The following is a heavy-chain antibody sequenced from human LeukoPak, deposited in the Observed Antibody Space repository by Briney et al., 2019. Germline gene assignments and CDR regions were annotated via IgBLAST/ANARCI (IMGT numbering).Heavy chain of an antibody. Sequence: VASVKVSCKASGYTFTSYDINWVRQATGQGLEWMGWMNPNSGNTGYAQKFQGRVTITRNTSISTAYMELSSLRSEDTAVYYCARDLRDSSGYSPKHAFDIWGQGTMVTVSS. CDR1: GYTFTSYD. CDR3: ARDLRDSSGYSPKHAFDI. D-gene: IGHD3-22*01. V-gene: IGHV1-8*03. CDR2: MNPNSGNT. J-gene: IGHJ3*02.